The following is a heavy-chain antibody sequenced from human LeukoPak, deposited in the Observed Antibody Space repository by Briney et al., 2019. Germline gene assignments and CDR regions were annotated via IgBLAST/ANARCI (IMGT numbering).Heavy chain of an antibody. V-gene: IGHV1-46*01. CDR1: GYAFTSDH. D-gene: IGHD4-11*01. CDR3: ARSDYNDYRGLGF. Sequence: ASVKVSCKESGYAFTSDHIHWMRQAPGQGLGWMGIIIPSSGSTTYAQKFQGRVTMTRDTSTSTVYMELSSLTSDDTAVYFCARSDYNDYRGLGFWGQGTLVTVSS. J-gene: IGHJ4*02. CDR2: IIPSSGST.